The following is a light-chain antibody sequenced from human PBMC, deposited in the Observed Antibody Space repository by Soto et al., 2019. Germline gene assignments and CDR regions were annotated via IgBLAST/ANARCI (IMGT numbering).Light chain of an antibody. Sequence: EIVLTQSPGTLSLSPGERATLSCRASQSVSSNYLAWYQQKPGQAPRLLIYGASNRATGIPDRFSGGGSGTDFTLTISRLEPEDFAVYYCQQYVNSPITFGQGTRLDIK. V-gene: IGKV3-20*01. CDR3: QQYVNSPIT. J-gene: IGKJ5*01. CDR2: GAS. CDR1: QSVSSNY.